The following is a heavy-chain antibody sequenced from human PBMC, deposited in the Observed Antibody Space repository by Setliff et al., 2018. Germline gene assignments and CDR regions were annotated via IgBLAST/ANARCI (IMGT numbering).Heavy chain of an antibody. CDR2: VYHNGQT. CDR3: VTAASARSRWYDMGWFDP. CDR1: GGSISSYY. V-gene: IGHV4-59*05. D-gene: IGHD3-22*01. Sequence: LTCTVSGGSISSYYWSWIRQPPGKGLEWIGSVYHNGQTYNNPSLKSRVTISVDTSKNQFSLKLSSVTAADTAVYYCVTAASARSRWYDMGWFDPWGQGTLVTVSS. J-gene: IGHJ5*02.